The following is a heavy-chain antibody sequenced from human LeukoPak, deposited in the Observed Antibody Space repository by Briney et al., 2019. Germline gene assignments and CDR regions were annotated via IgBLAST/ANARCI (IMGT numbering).Heavy chain of an antibody. Sequence: GGSLRLSCSASGFTFSSYNMNWVRQAPGKGLEWVSSISRSSTYMYYADSVKGRFTISGDNAKSSLYLQMNSLRAEDTALYYCARFEAPGAEIDYWGQGTLVTVSS. CDR2: ISRSSTYM. CDR1: GFTFSSYN. D-gene: IGHD6-13*01. CDR3: ARFEAPGAEIDY. V-gene: IGHV3-21*01. J-gene: IGHJ4*02.